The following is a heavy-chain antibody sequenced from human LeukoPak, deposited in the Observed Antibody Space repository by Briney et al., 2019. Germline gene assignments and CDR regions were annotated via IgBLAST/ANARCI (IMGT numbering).Heavy chain of an antibody. CDR1: GFTFSSYA. CDR2: ISSNGGST. Sequence: GGSLRLSCAASGFTFSSYAMHWVRQAPGKGLEYVSAISSNGGSTYYANSVKGRFTISRDNSKNTLYLQMGSLRAEDMAVYYCASGPRDYMDVWGKGTTVTVSS. V-gene: IGHV3-64*01. CDR3: ASGPRDYMDV. J-gene: IGHJ6*03.